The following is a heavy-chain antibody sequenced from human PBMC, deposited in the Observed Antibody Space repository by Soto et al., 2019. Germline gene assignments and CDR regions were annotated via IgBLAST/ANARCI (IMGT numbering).Heavy chain of an antibody. Sequence: AGGSLRLSCAVSGFTFSNYWMSWVRQAPGKGLEWVANIKRDGSEKYYVDSVKGRFTISRDNAKNSLYLQMNSLRADDTAVYYCAREHYESSGYYSGGGFEDYWGRGTQVTVSS. CDR1: GFTFSNYW. D-gene: IGHD3-22*01. CDR2: IKRDGSEK. CDR3: AREHYESSGYYSGGGFEDY. J-gene: IGHJ4*02. V-gene: IGHV3-7*03.